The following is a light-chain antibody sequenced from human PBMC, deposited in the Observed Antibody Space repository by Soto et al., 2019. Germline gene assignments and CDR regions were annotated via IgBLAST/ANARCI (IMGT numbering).Light chain of an antibody. V-gene: IGKV1-5*01. CDR3: QQYNSWT. J-gene: IGKJ1*01. Sequence: DIQMTQSPSTLSASVGDRVTITCRASQSISSLLAWYQQKPGKAPKLLIYDASSLESGVPSRFSGSGSGTEFTLTIRSLQPDDFATYYCQQYNSWTFGQGTKVDIK. CDR2: DAS. CDR1: QSISSL.